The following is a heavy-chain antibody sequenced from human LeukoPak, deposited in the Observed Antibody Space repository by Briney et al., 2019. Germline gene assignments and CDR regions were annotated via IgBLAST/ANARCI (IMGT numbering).Heavy chain of an antibody. Sequence: PSETLSLTCAVYGGSFSGYYWSWIRQPPGKGLEWIGEINHSGSTNYNPSLKSRVTISVDTSKNQFSLKLSSVTAADTAVYYCARGSRTRGPGLPRAGAFDIWGQGTVVTVSS. CDR2: INHSGST. V-gene: IGHV4-34*01. J-gene: IGHJ3*02. D-gene: IGHD5-12*01. CDR3: ARGSRTRGPGLPRAGAFDI. CDR1: GGSFSGYY.